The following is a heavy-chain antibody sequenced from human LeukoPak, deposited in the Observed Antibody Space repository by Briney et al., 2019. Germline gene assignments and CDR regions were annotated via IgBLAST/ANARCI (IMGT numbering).Heavy chain of an antibody. Sequence: QTGGSLRLSCAASGFTFSSYGMSWVRQAPGKGLEWVSAISGSGASTYYADSMKGRFTMSRDNSKNTLYLQMNSLRAEDTAVYYCAKGVGYCSGGSCQQFDYWGQGTLVTVSS. CDR2: ISGSGAST. CDR3: AKGVGYCSGGSCQQFDY. D-gene: IGHD2-15*01. V-gene: IGHV3-23*01. CDR1: GFTFSSYG. J-gene: IGHJ4*02.